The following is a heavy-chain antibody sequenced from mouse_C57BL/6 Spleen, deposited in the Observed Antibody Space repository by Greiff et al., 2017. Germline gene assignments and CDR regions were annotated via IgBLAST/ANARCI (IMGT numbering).Heavy chain of an antibody. Sequence: VQLQESGAELARPGASVKLSCKASGYTFTSYGISWVKQRTGQGLEWIGEIYPRSGNTYYNEKFKGKATLTADKSSSTAYMELRSLTSEDSAVYFCARNYYYGSSYVLFDYWGQGTTLTVSS. CDR2: IYPRSGNT. J-gene: IGHJ2*01. CDR3: ARNYYYGSSYVLFDY. D-gene: IGHD1-1*01. CDR1: GYTFTSYG. V-gene: IGHV1-81*01.